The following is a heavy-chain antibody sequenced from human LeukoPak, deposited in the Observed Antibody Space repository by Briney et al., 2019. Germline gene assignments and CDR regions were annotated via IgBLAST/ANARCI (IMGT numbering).Heavy chain of an antibody. D-gene: IGHD4-17*01. CDR3: TRNTVAGPGDD. Sequence: PGGSLRLSCAASGFTFSTFWMTWVCHAPGKGLEWVANIKPDGSEKFYVDPVKGRFTISRDNAQNSLYLQMNSLRVEDTALYYCTRNTVAGPGDDWGQGTLVTVSS. J-gene: IGHJ4*02. V-gene: IGHV3-7*01. CDR1: GFTFSTFW. CDR2: IKPDGSEK.